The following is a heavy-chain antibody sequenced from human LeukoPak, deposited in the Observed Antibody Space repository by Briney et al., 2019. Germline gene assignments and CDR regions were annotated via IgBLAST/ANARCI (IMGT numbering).Heavy chain of an antibody. J-gene: IGHJ3*02. V-gene: IGHV4-39*07. CDR1: GRSLSSRRYY. CDR3: ARHEYTYGYNAFDI. Sequence: SHPLSLTCTASGRSLSSRRYYSGWLRQPPGKGLECIGSIFYIGGTFYNPALKSRVPISVDTSKNQFSLKLSSVTAADTAVYFCARHEYTYGYNAFDIWGQGTMVTVSS. CDR2: IFYIGGT. D-gene: IGHD5-18*01.